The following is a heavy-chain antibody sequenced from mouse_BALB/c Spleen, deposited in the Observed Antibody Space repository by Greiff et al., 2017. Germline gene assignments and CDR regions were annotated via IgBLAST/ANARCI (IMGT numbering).Heavy chain of an antibody. J-gene: IGHJ1*01. CDR2: IWAGGST. V-gene: IGHV2-9*02. CDR3: ARDPYGNWYFDV. CDR1: GFSLTSYG. D-gene: IGHD2-1*01. Sequence: VQRVESGPGLVAPSQSLSITCTVSGFSLTSYGVHWVRQPPGKGLEWLGVIWAGGSTNYNSALMSRLSISKDNSKSQVFLKMNSLQTDDTAMYYCARDPYGNWYFDVWGAGTTVTVSS.